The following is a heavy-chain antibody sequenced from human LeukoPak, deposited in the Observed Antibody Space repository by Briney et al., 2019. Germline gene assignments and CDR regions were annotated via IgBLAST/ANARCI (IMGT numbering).Heavy chain of an antibody. J-gene: IGHJ4*02. CDR2: IKQDGSEK. V-gene: IGHV3-7*03. CDR1: GFTFSSYW. D-gene: IGHD6-13*01. Sequence: GGSLRLSCAASGFTFSSYWMSWVRQAPGKGLEWVANIKQDGSEKYYVDSVKGRFTISRDNAKNSLYLQMNSLRAGDTAVYYCAKGGIAAAGTGTLGYWGQGTLVTVSS. CDR3: AKGGIAAAGTGTLGY.